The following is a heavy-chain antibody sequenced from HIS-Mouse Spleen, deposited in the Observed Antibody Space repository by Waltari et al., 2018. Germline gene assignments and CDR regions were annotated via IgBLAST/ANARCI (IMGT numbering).Heavy chain of an antibody. CDR3: AREIPYSSSWYDWYFDL. J-gene: IGHJ2*01. V-gene: IGHV4-39*07. CDR2: IYYSGST. D-gene: IGHD6-13*01. CDR1: GGSISSSSYH. Sequence: QLQLQESGPGLVKPSETLSRTCTVSGGSISSSSYHGGWIRQPPGKGLEWIGSIYYSGSTYYNPSLKSRVTISVDTSKNQFSLKLSSVTAADTAVYYCAREIPYSSSWYDWYFDLWGRGTLVTVSS.